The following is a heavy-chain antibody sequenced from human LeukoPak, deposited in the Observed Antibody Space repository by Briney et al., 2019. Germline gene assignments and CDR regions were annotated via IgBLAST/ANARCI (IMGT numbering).Heavy chain of an antibody. J-gene: IGHJ4*02. CDR2: ISYDGSNK. D-gene: IGHD5-18*01. V-gene: IGHV3-30*18. Sequence: GGSLRLSCAASGFTFSSYGMHWVRQAPGKGLEWVAVISYDGSNKYYADSVKGRFTISRDNSKNTLYLQMNSLRAEDTAVYYCAKSTFVDTAMVFDYWGQGTLVTVSS. CDR3: AKSTFVDTAMVFDY. CDR1: GFTFSSYG.